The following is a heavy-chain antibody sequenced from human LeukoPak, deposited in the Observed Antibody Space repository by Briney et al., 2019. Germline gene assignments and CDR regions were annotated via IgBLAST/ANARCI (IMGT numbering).Heavy chain of an antibody. CDR1: GYTFTGYY. V-gene: IGHV1-2*02. CDR3: ARRLPHTLTAFDL. Sequence: GASVKVSCKASGYTFTGYYMHWVRQAPGQGLEWMGWINPNSGGTNYAQKFQGRVTMTTDTSTTTAYLELRSLRSDDTALYYCARRLPHTLTAFDLWGQGTMVTVSS. CDR2: INPNSGGT. D-gene: IGHD2-15*01. J-gene: IGHJ3*01.